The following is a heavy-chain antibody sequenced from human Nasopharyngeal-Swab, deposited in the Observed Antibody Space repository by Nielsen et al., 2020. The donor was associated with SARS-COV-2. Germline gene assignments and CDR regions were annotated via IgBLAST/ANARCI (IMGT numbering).Heavy chain of an antibody. D-gene: IGHD1-14*01. CDR2: IIPIFGTT. V-gene: IGHV1-69*06. Sequence: WVRQAPGQGLEWMGGIIPIFGTTNFAQKFQGRVTITADKSTNTAYMELSSLRSEDTAVYYCARVADSKPGDYYMDVWGKGTTVTVSS. J-gene: IGHJ6*03. CDR3: ARVADSKPGDYYMDV.